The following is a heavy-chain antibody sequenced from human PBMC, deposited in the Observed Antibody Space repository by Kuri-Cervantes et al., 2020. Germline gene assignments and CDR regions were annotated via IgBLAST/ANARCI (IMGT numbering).Heavy chain of an antibody. CDR3: ARAPKAEY. Sequence: GGSLRLSCAASGFTFNNYWMTWVRQAPGRGMEWVANIKEDGSETSYVGSVKGRFTISRDNAKNSLYLQMDSLRAEGTAVYYCARAPKAEYWGQGTLVTVSS. V-gene: IGHV3-7*01. CDR1: GFTFNNYW. CDR2: IKEDGSET. J-gene: IGHJ4*02. D-gene: IGHD6-25*01.